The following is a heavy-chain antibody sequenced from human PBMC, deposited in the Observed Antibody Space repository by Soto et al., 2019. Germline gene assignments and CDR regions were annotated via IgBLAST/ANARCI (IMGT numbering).Heavy chain of an antibody. CDR1: GYTFTSYG. J-gene: IGHJ5*02. V-gene: IGHV1-18*01. D-gene: IGHD3-10*01. Sequence: ASLKVSCKTSGYTFTSYGISCGRHTHGQGLEWMGWISAYNGNTNYAQKLQGRVTMTTDTSTSTAYMELRSLRSDDTAVYYCAGLWFGELSNNWFEPWGQGTLVTVSS. CDR3: AGLWFGELSNNWFEP. CDR2: ISAYNGNT.